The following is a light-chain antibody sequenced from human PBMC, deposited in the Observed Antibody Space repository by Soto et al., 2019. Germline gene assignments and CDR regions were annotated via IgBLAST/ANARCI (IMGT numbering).Light chain of an antibody. CDR3: QSYDSSLSGSTV. CDR2: GNS. V-gene: IGLV1-40*01. J-gene: IGLJ2*01. Sequence: QSVLTQPPSVSGAPGQRVTISCTGSSSNIGAGYDVHWYQQLPGTAPKLLIYGNSNRPSGVPDRFSGSKSGTSASLAITGLKAEEEADYYCQSYDSSLSGSTVFGGGTKLTVL. CDR1: SSNIGAGYD.